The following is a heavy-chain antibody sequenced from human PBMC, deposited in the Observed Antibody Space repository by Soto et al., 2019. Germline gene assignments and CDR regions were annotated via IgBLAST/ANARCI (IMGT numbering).Heavy chain of an antibody. Sequence: QVQLVQSGAEVKKPGSSVKVSCKASGGTFSSYAISWVRQAPGQGLEWMGGIIPIFGTANYAQKFQGRVTITGEKSTSTAYLEVSRLRSEDTAGYYWAGAEAGGRIAVAGNNWFDPWGQGTLVTVSS. CDR2: IIPIFGTA. CDR3: AGAEAGGRIAVAGNNWFDP. CDR1: GGTFSSYA. D-gene: IGHD6-19*01. J-gene: IGHJ5*02. V-gene: IGHV1-69*06.